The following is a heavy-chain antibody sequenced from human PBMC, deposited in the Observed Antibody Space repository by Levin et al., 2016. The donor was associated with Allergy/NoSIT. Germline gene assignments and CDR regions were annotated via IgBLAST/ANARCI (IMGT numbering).Heavy chain of an antibody. Sequence: ASVKVSCKASGYTFTRQYIHWMRQAPGQGLQWMGWINPNRGGTHYAQNFQGRVTMTRDTSIDTAYMELRSLTSDDTAVYYCARGSAWDSYVYWFDPWGQGTLVTVSS. D-gene: IGHD6-19*01. CDR2: INPNRGGT. CDR3: ARGSAWDSYVYWFDP. V-gene: IGHV1-2*02. J-gene: IGHJ5*02. CDR1: GYTFTRQY.